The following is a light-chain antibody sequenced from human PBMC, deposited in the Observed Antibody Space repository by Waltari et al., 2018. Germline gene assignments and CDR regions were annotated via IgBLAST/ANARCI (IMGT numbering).Light chain of an antibody. Sequence: EILLTQSPGTLSLSPGERTTRACTASQSISKYLAWYQPKPGQAPRPLIYHAASRATGSPDRFSGSGSETDFSLTISRLEPEDFAVYYCQHYVRLPATFGQGTNVEIK. V-gene: IGKV3-20*01. CDR2: HAA. CDR1: QSISKY. J-gene: IGKJ1*01. CDR3: QHYVRLPAT.